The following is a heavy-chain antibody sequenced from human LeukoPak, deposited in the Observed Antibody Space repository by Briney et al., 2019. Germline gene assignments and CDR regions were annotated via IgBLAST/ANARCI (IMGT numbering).Heavy chain of an antibody. CDR1: GGSISSSSYY. D-gene: IGHD3-3*01. CDR2: IYYSGST. Sequence: SETLSLTCTVSGGSISSSSYYWGWIRQPPGKGLEWIGSIYYSGSTYYNPSLKSRVTISVDTSKNQFSLKLSSVTAADTAVYYCARHETIFGEVIMIDYWGQGTLVTVSS. J-gene: IGHJ4*02. CDR3: ARHETIFGEVIMIDY. V-gene: IGHV4-39*01.